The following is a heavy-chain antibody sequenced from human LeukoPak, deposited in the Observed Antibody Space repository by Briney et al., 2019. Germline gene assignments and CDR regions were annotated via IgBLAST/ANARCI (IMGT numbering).Heavy chain of an antibody. Sequence: SGGSLRLSCAASGFTVSSNYMSWVRQAPGKGLEWVSAISGSGGSTYYADSVKGRFTISRDNSKNTLYLQMNSLRAEDTAGYHCARDMRILDSWGQGTLVTVSS. V-gene: IGHV3-23*01. CDR2: ISGSGGST. J-gene: IGHJ4*02. CDR3: ARDMRILDS. D-gene: IGHD2-15*01. CDR1: GFTVSSNY.